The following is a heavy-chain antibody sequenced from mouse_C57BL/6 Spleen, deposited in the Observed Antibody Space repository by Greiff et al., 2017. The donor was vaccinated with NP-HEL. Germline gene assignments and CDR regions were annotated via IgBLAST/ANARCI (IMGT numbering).Heavy chain of an antibody. CDR2: ISSGGSYT. Sequence: EVMLVESGGDLVKPGGSLKLSCAASGFTFSSYGMSWVRQTPDKRLEWVATISSGGSYTYYPDSVKGRFTISRDNAKNTLYLQMSSLKSEDTAMYYCARKMVTTDYAMDYWGQGTSVTVSS. CDR3: ARKMVTTDYAMDY. V-gene: IGHV5-6*02. J-gene: IGHJ4*01. D-gene: IGHD2-1*01. CDR1: GFTFSSYG.